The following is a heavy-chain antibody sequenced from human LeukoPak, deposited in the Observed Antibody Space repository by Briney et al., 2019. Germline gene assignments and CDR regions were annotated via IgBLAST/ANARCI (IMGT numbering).Heavy chain of an antibody. V-gene: IGHV4-4*07. Sequence: PSETLSLTCTVSGGSISSYYWSWIRQPAGKGLEWIGRIYTSGSTNYNPSLKSRVTMSVDTSKNQFSLKLSSVTAADTAVYYCARDHSSSWYGYYYYMDVWGKGTTVTVSS. CDR3: ARDHSSSWYGYYYYMDV. D-gene: IGHD6-13*01. J-gene: IGHJ6*03. CDR1: GGSISSYY. CDR2: IYTSGST.